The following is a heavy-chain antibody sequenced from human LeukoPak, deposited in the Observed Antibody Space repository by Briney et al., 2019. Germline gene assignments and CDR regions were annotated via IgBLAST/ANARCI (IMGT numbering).Heavy chain of an antibody. D-gene: IGHD3-10*02. CDR2: IYSGGST. V-gene: IGHV3-53*01. CDR1: GFTVSSNY. J-gene: IGHJ6*04. CDR3: AELGITMIGGV. Sequence: GGSLRLSCAASGFTVSSNYMSWVRQAPGKGLEWVSVIYSGGSTYYADSVKGRFTLSRDNAKNSLYLQMNSLRAEDTAVYYCAELGITMIGGVWGKGTTVTISS.